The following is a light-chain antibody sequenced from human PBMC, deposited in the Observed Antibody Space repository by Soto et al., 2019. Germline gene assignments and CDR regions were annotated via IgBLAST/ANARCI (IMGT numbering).Light chain of an antibody. CDR2: DDA. V-gene: IGLV1-51*01. CDR1: SSNIGGNS. J-gene: IGLJ1*01. CDR3: GSWDSSLSADV. Sequence: QSVLAQPPSVSAAPGQKVTISCSGSSSNIGGNSVSWYQQFPGTAPKLIIYDDAKRPSGIPARFAGSKSGTSATLGITGFQTGDEADYYCGSWDSSLSADVFATGTKVTVL.